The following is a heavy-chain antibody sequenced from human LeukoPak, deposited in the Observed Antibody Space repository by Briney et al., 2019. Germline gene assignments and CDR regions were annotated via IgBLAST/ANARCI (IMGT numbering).Heavy chain of an antibody. CDR3: ARQTSRYSSSWYSFDY. CDR2: IYYSGST. J-gene: IGHJ4*02. CDR1: GGSISSYY. D-gene: IGHD6-13*01. Sequence: PSETLSLTCTVSGGSISSYYWGWIRQPRGKGLEWIGSIYYSGSTYYNPSLKSRVTISVDTSRNQFSLKLSSVTAADTAVYYCARQTSRYSSSWYSFDYWGQGTLVTVSS. V-gene: IGHV4-39*01.